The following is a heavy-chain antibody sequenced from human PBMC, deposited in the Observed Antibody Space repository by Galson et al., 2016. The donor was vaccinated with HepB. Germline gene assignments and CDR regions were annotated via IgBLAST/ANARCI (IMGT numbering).Heavy chain of an antibody. CDR2: ITTTSTTI. CDR1: GFTFSSYN. V-gene: IGHV3-48*01. J-gene: IGHJ6*02. CDR3: AGEPGIPNGMDV. Sequence: SLRLSCAASGFTFSSYNMHWVRQAPGRGLEWVSFITTTSTTIYYADSVKGRFTISRDNAKNSLYLQMNGLRVEDTAVYYCAGEPGIPNGMDVWGQGTTVTVSS. D-gene: IGHD1-14*01.